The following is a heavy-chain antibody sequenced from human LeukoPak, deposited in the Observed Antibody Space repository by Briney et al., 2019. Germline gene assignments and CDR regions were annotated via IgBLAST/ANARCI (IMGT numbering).Heavy chain of an antibody. V-gene: IGHV3-23*01. CDR2: FSNSGET. CDR1: GFTFSTYA. J-gene: IGHJ4*02. D-gene: IGHD4-23*01. Sequence: GGSLRLSCAASGFTFSTYAMAWVRQAPGKGLEWVSAFSNSGETHYADSVKGRFTISRDNSKNTLYLQMNSLRADDTALYYCAKDLRLSVGTSPFDYWGQGTLVTVSS. CDR3: AKDLRLSVGTSPFDY.